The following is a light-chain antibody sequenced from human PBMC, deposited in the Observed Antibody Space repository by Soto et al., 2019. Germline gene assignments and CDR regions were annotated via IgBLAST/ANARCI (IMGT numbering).Light chain of an antibody. V-gene: IGKV3-20*01. J-gene: IGKJ1*01. CDR2: GAS. Sequence: IELTQSPGTLSLSPGERSTLSCMASQSVSSSYLAWYQQKPGQAPRLLIYGASNRATGIPDRFSGSGSGTDFTLTISRLEPEDFAVYYCQQYGSSGTVGQGTQVEIK. CDR3: QQYGSSGT. CDR1: QSVSSSY.